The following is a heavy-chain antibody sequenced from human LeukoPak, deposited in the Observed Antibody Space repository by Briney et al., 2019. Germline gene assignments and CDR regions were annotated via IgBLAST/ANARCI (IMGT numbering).Heavy chain of an antibody. J-gene: IGHJ5*02. Sequence: SQALSLTCAISGDSVSSNSAAWNWIRQSPSRGLKWVGRTYYKSKWYNDYAVSVKSRITINPDPYKNQFSLQLNSVTPEDTAMYYCARAGVDYYDSSGYPIYYFDPWGQGTLVTVSS. V-gene: IGHV6-1*01. CDR2: TYYKSKWYN. CDR1: GDSVSSNSAA. D-gene: IGHD3-22*01. CDR3: ARAGVDYYDSSGYPIYYFDP.